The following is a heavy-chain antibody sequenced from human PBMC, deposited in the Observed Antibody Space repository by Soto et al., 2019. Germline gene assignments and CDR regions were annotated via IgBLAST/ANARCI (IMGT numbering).Heavy chain of an antibody. CDR2: ISGSGGST. Sequence: EVQLLESGGGLVQPGGSLRLSCAASGFTFSSYAMSWVRQAPGKGLEWVSAISGSGGSTYYADSVKGRFTISRDNSTNTLYLQMNSQRAEDTAVYYCAKDLAGGYSYGYPFDYWGQGTLVTVSS. CDR3: AKDLAGGYSYGYPFDY. V-gene: IGHV3-23*01. CDR1: GFTFSSYA. J-gene: IGHJ4*02. D-gene: IGHD5-18*01.